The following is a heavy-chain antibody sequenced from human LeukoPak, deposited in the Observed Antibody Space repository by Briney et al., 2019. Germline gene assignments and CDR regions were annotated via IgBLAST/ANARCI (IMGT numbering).Heavy chain of an antibody. CDR3: AKGLVGAIGWDRLFNY. J-gene: IGHJ4*02. Sequence: GGSLRLSCAASGFTFSSYSIHWVRQAPGKGLEWVAIISSNGNTKYYSDSVQGRFTISRDNSKNTLYLQMNSLRAEDTAVYYCAKGLVGAIGWDRLFNYWGQGTLVTVSS. D-gene: IGHD1-26*01. CDR2: ISSNGNTK. CDR1: GFTFSSYS. V-gene: IGHV3-30-3*01.